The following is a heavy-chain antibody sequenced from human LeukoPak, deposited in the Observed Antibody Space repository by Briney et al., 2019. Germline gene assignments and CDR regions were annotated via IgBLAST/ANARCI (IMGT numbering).Heavy chain of an antibody. CDR1: GHTFTDYY. V-gene: IGHV1-2*02. CDR2: INPNSGGT. Sequence: GASVKVSCKASGHTFTDYYMHWVRQAPGQGFEWMGWINPNSGGTNYAQKFQGRVTMTRDTSISTAYMELTSLRSDDTAVYYCTRGLSIATRPAYYFDYWGQGTLVTVPS. CDR3: TRGLSIATRPAYYFDY. J-gene: IGHJ4*02. D-gene: IGHD6-6*01.